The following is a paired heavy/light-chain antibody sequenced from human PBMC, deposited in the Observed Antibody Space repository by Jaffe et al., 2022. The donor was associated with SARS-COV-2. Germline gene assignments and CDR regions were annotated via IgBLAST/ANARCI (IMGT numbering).Heavy chain of an antibody. CDR2: IYWDDDK. CDR1: GFSLSTSGVG. Sequence: QITLKESGPTLVKPTQTLTLTCTFSGFSLSTSGVGVGWIRQPPGKALEWLAVIYWDDDKRYSPSLKSRLTITKDTSKNQVVLTMTNMDSVDTATYYCAHSIRIAVGRHYFDYWGQGTLVTVSS. D-gene: IGHD6-19*01. V-gene: IGHV2-5*02. J-gene: IGHJ4*02. CDR3: AHSIRIAVGRHYFDY.
Light chain of an antibody. CDR1: QGLSSY. J-gene: IGKJ1*01. V-gene: IGKV1-9*01. Sequence: DIQLTQSPTFLSASVGDRVTITCRASQGLSSYLAWYQQKPGKAPKVLIYAASTLQSGVPPRFSGSGSGTEFTLTISSLQPEDFATYYCQQLNSPWTFGQGTKVEIK. CDR3: QQLNSPWT. CDR2: AAS.